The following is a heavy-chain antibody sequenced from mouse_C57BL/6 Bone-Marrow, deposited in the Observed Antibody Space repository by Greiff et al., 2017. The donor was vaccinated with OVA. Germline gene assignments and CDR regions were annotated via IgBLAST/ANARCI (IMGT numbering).Heavy chain of an antibody. D-gene: IGHD2-5*01. CDR1: GYTFTDYE. J-gene: IGHJ4*01. V-gene: IGHV1-15*01. CDR2: IDPETGGT. Sequence: VQLQESGAELVRPGASVTLSCKASGYTFTDYEMHWVKQTPVHGLEWIGAIDPETGGTAYNQKFKGTAILTADKSSSAAYMERRSLISEDSAVYYGTRGYSNYYAMDYWGQGTSVTVSS. CDR3: TRGYSNYYAMDY.